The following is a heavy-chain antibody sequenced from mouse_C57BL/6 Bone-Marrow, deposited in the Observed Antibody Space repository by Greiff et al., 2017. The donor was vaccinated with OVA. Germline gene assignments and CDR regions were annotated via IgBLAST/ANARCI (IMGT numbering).Heavy chain of an antibody. CDR3: ARLMNWYFDV. V-gene: IGHV1-54*01. J-gene: IGHJ1*03. D-gene: IGHD2-3*01. Sequence: VQLQESGAELVRPGTSVKVSCKASGYAFTNYLIEWVKQRPGQGLEWIGVINPGSGGTNYNEKFKGKATLTADKSSSTAYMQLSSLTSEDSAVYFCARLMNWYFDVWGTGTTVTVSS. CDR1: GYAFTNYL. CDR2: INPGSGGT.